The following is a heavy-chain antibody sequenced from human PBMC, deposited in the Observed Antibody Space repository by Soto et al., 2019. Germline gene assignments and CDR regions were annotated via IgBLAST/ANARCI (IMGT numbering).Heavy chain of an antibody. V-gene: IGHV3-30*04. Sequence: PGGSLRLSCAASGLTCSCSALHWVRQAPGKGLDWLAVISYDGKTKFYPYSVRGRFTISRENSNDTLYLQMNSLRPEDTALYFCTRDDLFSGVYTSALAVWGHGTLVHVSS. CDR2: ISYDGKTK. D-gene: IGHD2-21*01. J-gene: IGHJ4*01. CDR1: GLTCSCSA. CDR3: TRDDLFSGVYTSALAV.